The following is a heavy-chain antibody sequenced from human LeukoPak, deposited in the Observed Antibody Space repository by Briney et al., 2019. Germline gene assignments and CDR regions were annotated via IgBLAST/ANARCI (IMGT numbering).Heavy chain of an antibody. CDR1: GFTFSSYG. D-gene: IGHD4-17*01. CDR3: AKDTRAVPGDYDYYYYYGMDV. Sequence: GGSLRLSCAASGFTFSSYGMHWVRQAPGKGLEWEAVISYDGSNKYYADSVKGRSTISRDNSKNTLYLQMNSLRAEDTAVYYCAKDTRAVPGDYDYYYYYGMDVWGQGTTVTVSS. V-gene: IGHV3-30*18. J-gene: IGHJ6*02. CDR2: ISYDGSNK.